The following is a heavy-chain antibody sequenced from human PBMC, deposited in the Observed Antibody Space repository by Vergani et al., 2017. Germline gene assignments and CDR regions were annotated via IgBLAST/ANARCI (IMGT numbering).Heavy chain of an antibody. CDR1: GYTFTSYG. Sequence: QVQLVQSGAEVKRPGASVKVSCKASGYTFTSYGISWVRQAPGQGLEWMGWSSAYNGNTNYAQKLQGSVTMTTDTSTSTAYMELRSLRSDDTAVYYCASAALDYVWGSYRLYYFDYWGQGTLVTVSS. CDR2: SSAYNGNT. D-gene: IGHD3-16*02. CDR3: ASAALDYVWGSYRLYYFDY. J-gene: IGHJ4*02. V-gene: IGHV1-18*01.